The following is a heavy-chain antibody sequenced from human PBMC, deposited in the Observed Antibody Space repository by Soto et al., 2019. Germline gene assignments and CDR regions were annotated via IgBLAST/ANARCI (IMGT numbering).Heavy chain of an antibody. V-gene: IGHV2-5*01. Sequence: QITLKESGPTLVKPTQTLTLTCAFSGFSLTTVGVGVGWIRQPPGKALEWLALIYWYDDKRYSPSLKTRLSIPKETSKNQVVLMMTNMDPVDTGTYYCAHRRAFIGVVYGMDVWGQGTTVTVSS. J-gene: IGHJ6*02. CDR3: AHRRAFIGVVYGMDV. D-gene: IGHD3-3*01. CDR1: GFSLTTVGVG. CDR2: IYWYDDK.